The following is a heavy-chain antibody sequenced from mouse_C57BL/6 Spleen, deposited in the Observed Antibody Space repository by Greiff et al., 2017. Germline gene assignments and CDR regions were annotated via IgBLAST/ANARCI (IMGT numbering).Heavy chain of an antibody. Sequence: VHVKQSGPELVKPGASVKISCKASGYSFTDYNMNWVKQSNGKSLEWIGVINPNYGTTSYNQKFKGKATLTVDQSSSTAYMQLNSLTSEDSAVYYCARERTEAYAMDYWGQGTSVTVSS. CDR2: INPNYGTT. V-gene: IGHV1-39*01. CDR1: GYSFTDYN. J-gene: IGHJ4*01. CDR3: ARERTEAYAMDY. D-gene: IGHD1-1*01.